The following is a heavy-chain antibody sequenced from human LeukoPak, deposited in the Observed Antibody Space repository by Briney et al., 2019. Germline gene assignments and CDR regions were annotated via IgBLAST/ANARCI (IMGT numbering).Heavy chain of an antibody. J-gene: IGHJ5*02. CDR1: GFTFSSYW. D-gene: IGHD6-13*01. Sequence: GGSLRLSCTASGFTFSSYWMSWVRQAPGKGLGWVANIKQDGSEKHYVDSVKGRFTISRDNAKNSLYLQMNSLRAEDTAVYYCASYIAAAGTWSRWFDPWGQGTLVTVSS. V-gene: IGHV3-7*01. CDR2: IKQDGSEK. CDR3: ASYIAAAGTWSRWFDP.